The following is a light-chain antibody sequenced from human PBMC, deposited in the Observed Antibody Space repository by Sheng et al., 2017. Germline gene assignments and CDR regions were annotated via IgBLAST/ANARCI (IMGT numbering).Light chain of an antibody. CDR2: YDD. J-gene: IGLJ2*01. CDR3: SAWEDSLNGQV. CDR1: GSNIGNNA. V-gene: IGLV1-36*01. Sequence: QSLLTQPPSVSEAPGQRVTISCSGSGSNIGNNAVNWYQQLPGKAPKLLIYYDDLLPSGVSDRFSGSKSGTSASLAISGFQSEDEADYYCSAWEDSLNGQVFGGGTKLTVL.